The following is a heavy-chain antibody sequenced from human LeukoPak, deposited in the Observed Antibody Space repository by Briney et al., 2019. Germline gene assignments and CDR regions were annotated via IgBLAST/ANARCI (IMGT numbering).Heavy chain of an antibody. J-gene: IGHJ3*02. CDR3: ARGSGYYPHDAFDI. CDR2: ITSSSTYM. CDR1: GFTFSSYS. V-gene: IGHV3-21*01. Sequence: GGSLRLSCAASGFTFSSYSMNWVRQAPGKGLEWVSSITSSSTYMYYADSVKGRFTISRDNAKNSPYLQMNSLRAEDTAVYFCARGSGYYPHDAFDIWGQGTMVTVSS. D-gene: IGHD3-22*01.